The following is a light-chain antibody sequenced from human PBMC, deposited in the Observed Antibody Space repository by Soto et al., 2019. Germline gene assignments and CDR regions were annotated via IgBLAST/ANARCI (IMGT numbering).Light chain of an antibody. Sequence: QSVLTQPASVSGSPGQSITISCTGATSDVGNYNYVSWYQHHPGKAPKLMIYEVTNRPSGVSNRFSSSKSGNTASLTISGLQAEDEADYYCRSYTSRSTYVFGTGTKVTVL. CDR2: EVT. CDR3: RSYTSRSTYV. V-gene: IGLV2-14*01. J-gene: IGLJ1*01. CDR1: TSDVGNYNY.